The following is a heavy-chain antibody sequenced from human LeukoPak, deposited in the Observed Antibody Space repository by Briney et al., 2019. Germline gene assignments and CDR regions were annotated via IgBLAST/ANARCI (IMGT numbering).Heavy chain of an antibody. Sequence: GESLKISCKGSGYNFTNYWIGWVRQMPGKGLEWMGIIYPGDSDIRYSPSFQGQVTISVDKSANTAYLQRSNLKASDTAIYYCARGGSHFEYWGQGTLVTVSS. CDR1: GYNFTNYW. CDR2: IYPGDSDI. J-gene: IGHJ4*02. D-gene: IGHD3-16*01. V-gene: IGHV5-51*01. CDR3: ARGGSHFEY.